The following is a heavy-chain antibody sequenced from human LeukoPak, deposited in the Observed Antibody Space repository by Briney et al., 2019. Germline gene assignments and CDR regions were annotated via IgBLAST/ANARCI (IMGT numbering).Heavy chain of an antibody. D-gene: IGHD2-2*01. CDR3: ARDGCSSTSCPPHYYYYYMDV. J-gene: IGHJ6*03. V-gene: IGHV3-21*01. CDR2: ISSSSSYI. CDR1: GFTFSSYS. Sequence: GGSLRLSCAASGFTFSSYSMNWVRQAPGKGLEWVSSISSSSSYIYYADSVKGRFTISRDNAKNSLYLQMNSLRAEDTAVYYCARDGCSSTSCPPHYYYYYMDVWGKGTTVTISS.